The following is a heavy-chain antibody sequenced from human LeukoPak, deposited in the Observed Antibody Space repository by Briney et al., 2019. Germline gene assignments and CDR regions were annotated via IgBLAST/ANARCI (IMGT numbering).Heavy chain of an antibody. CDR2: ISSNGGST. CDR1: GFTFSSYA. J-gene: IGHJ4*02. Sequence: PGGSLRLSCAASGFTFSSYAMHWVRQAPGKGLEYVSAISSNGGSTYYANSVKGRFTISRDNSKNTLYLQMGSLRAEDMAVYYCARGSVFGYDILTVPLTFDYWGQGTLVTVSS. V-gene: IGHV3-64*01. CDR3: ARGSVFGYDILTVPLTFDY. D-gene: IGHD3-9*01.